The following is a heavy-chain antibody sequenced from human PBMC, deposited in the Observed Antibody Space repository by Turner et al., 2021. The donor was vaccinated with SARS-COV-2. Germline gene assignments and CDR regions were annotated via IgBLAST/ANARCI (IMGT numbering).Heavy chain of an antibody. V-gene: IGHV3-74*01. J-gene: IGHJ4*02. D-gene: IGHD6-19*01. Sequence: EVQLVESRGGLGQPGGSLSLSCAVSGLTFSSHDFHWVRQAPGKGLVWVSRISSDGSSTTYADFVGGRFTISRDNAKNTLYLQMDSLRVEDTAVYYCARGWNQGNYDKWGQGTLVTVSS. CDR1: GLTFSSHD. CDR3: ARGWNQGNYDK. CDR2: ISSDGSST.